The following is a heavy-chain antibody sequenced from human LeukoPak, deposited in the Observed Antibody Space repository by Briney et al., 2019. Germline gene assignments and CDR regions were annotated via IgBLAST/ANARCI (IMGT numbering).Heavy chain of an antibody. CDR3: AKSLRFGEDYYYYYYGMDV. CDR1: GFTVSSNY. J-gene: IGHJ6*02. Sequence: GGSLRLSCAASGFTVSSNYMSWVRQAPGKGLEWVSAISGSGGSTYYADSVKGRFTISRDNSKNTLYLQMNSLRAEDTAVYYCAKSLRFGEDYYYYYYGMDVWGQGTTVTVSS. D-gene: IGHD3-10*01. CDR2: ISGSGGST. V-gene: IGHV3-23*01.